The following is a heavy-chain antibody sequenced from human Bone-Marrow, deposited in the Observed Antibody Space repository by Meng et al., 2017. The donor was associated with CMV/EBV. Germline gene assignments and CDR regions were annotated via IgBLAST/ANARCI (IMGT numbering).Heavy chain of an antibody. Sequence: GESLKISCAASGFTFSSYSMNWVRQAPGKGLEWVSSISSSSSYIYYADSVKGRFTISRDNAKNSLYLQMNSLRAEDTAVYYCAREAIVVVPAAIADPFDYWGQGTLVTFSS. CDR2: ISSSSSYI. V-gene: IGHV3-21*01. CDR1: GFTFSSYS. J-gene: IGHJ4*02. D-gene: IGHD2-2*02. CDR3: AREAIVVVPAAIADPFDY.